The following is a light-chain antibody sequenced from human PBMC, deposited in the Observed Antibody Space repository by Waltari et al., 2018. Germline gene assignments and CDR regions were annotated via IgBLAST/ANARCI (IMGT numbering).Light chain of an antibody. Sequence: DIQMTQSPSTLSASVGDRVTITCRASQSISNWLAWYQQKPGKAPKLLIYKASTLESGVPSRFSGSGSGTEFTLTISSLQPYDFATYYCQQYNSYSSLTFGGGTKVEIK. V-gene: IGKV1-5*03. CDR2: KAS. J-gene: IGKJ4*01. CDR1: QSISNW. CDR3: QQYNSYSSLT.